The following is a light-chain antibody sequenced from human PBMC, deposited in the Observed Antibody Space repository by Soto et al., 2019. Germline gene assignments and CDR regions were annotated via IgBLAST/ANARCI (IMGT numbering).Light chain of an antibody. J-gene: IGKJ4*01. CDR2: GAS. CDR1: QSVSSN. CDR3: QQYNNWPQVT. V-gene: IGKV3-15*01. Sequence: EIVMTQSPATLSVSPGERATLSCRASQSVSSNLAWYQQKPGQAPRLLIYGASTRATGIPARFSGSGSGTECTLTISSLQSEDFAVYYCQQYNNWPQVTFGGGTKVEIK.